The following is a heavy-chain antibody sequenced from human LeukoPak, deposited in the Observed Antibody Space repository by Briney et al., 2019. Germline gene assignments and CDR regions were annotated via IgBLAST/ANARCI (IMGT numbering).Heavy chain of an antibody. CDR3: ARASELLFFGELWIKGPEPQPNWFDP. CDR1: GFTFSSYS. J-gene: IGHJ5*02. Sequence: GGSLRLSCAASGFTFSSYSMNWVRQAPGKGLEWVSSISSSSSHIYYADSVKGRFTISRDNAKNSLSLQMNSLRAEDTAVYYCARASELLFFGELWIKGPEPQPNWFDPWGQGTLVTVSS. V-gene: IGHV3-21*01. D-gene: IGHD3-10*01. CDR2: ISSSSSHI.